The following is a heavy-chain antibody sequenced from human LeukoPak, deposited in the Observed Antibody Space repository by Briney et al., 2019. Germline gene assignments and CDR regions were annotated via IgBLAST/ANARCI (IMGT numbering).Heavy chain of an antibody. CDR3: ARGNGGNWWKGGGGEY. V-gene: IGHV1-18*01. D-gene: IGHD2-8*02. CDR2: ISLHNGNT. J-gene: IGHJ4*02. CDR1: GYTFATSG. Sequence: GASVKVSCKASGYTFATSGISWVRQAPGQGLEWMGWISLHNGNTNYAQKLQGRVTMTTDTSTSTAYMELRSLRSDDTAVYYCARGNGGNWWKGGGGEYWGQGTLVTVSS.